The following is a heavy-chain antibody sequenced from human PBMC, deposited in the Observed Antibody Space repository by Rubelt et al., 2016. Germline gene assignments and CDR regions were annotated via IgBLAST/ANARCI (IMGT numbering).Heavy chain of an antibody. D-gene: IGHD3/OR15-3a*01. V-gene: IGHV4-59*02. CDR2: IYYGGST. Sequence: VSSYYLTWIRQPPGKGLEYIGYIYYGGSTNYNPSLKSRVTISVDTSKNQFSLKLSSVTAADTAVYYCARGGLWFDSWGQGTLVSVSS. CDR1: VSSYY. J-gene: IGHJ5*01. CDR3: ARGGLWFDS.